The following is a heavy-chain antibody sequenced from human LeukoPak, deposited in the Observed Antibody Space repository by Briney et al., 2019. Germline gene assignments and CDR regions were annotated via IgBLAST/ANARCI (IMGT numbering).Heavy chain of an antibody. V-gene: IGHV4-34*01. CDR1: SGSLSPYH. D-gene: IGHD3-16*02. Sequence: SETLSLTCIISSGSLSPYHWSWIRQPPGKGLEWIGEINHSGSTNYNPSLKSRVTISVDTSKNQFSLKLSSVTAADTAVYYCARSWGSYRPKNWFDPWGQGTLVTVSS. CDR2: INHSGST. J-gene: IGHJ5*02. CDR3: ARSWGSYRPKNWFDP.